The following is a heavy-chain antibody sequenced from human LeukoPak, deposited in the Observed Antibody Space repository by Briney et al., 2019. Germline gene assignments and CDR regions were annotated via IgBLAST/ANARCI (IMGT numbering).Heavy chain of an antibody. D-gene: IGHD6-19*01. CDR1: GFTLRSYA. CDR2: ISGSGGST. V-gene: IGHV3-23*01. CDR3: AKAGWLSYYFDY. Sequence: PGGSLRLSCAASGFTLRSYAMSWVRQAPGKGLEWVSTISGSGGSTDYADSVKGRFTIPRDNSKNTLYLQMNSLRAEDTAVYYCAKAGWLSYYFDYWGQGTLVTVSS. J-gene: IGHJ4*02.